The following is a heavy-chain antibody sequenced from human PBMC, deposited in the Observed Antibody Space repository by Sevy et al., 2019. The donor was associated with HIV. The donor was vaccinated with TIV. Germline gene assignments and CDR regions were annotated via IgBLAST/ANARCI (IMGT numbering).Heavy chain of an antibody. CDR2: IYSGGRT. CDR3: ARGRPTATTLGYAFEI. V-gene: IGHV3-53*01. CDR1: GFTVSANY. D-gene: IGHD4-17*01. Sequence: GGSLRLSCAASGFTVSANYMTWVRQAPGKGLEWVSIIYSGGRTSFTDSVKGRFTISRDNAKNMLYLQMNSLGAEDTAVYYCARGRPTATTLGYAFEIWGQGTKVTVSS. J-gene: IGHJ3*02.